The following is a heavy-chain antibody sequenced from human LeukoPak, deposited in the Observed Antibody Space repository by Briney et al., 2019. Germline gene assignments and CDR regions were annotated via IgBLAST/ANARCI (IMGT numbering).Heavy chain of an antibody. Sequence: PGGSLRLSCATSGFTFIRPAMHWARQAPGKGLEWVAFIRFDGSKKYYADSVKGRFTISRDNSKNTVYLEMNRLRTEDTAVYYCAKDRQYHETDGYYSDALDKWGQGTTVSVSS. J-gene: IGHJ3*02. CDR3: AKDRQYHETDGYYSDALDK. V-gene: IGHV3-30*02. D-gene: IGHD2-21*01. CDR2: IRFDGSKK. CDR1: GFTFIRPA.